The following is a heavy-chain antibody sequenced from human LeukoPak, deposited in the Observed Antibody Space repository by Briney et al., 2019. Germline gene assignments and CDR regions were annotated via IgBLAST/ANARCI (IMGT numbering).Heavy chain of an antibody. CDR3: ARDERYDSSGYPFDY. CDR1: GYTFTGYF. CDR2: INPSSGDT. Sequence: ASVKVSCTASGYTFTGYFIHWVRQAPGQGLEWMGWINPSSGDTNYPQKFQGRVTMTRDTSISTAYMDLNRLRSDDTAVYYCARDERYDSSGYPFDYWGQGTLVTVSS. D-gene: IGHD3-22*01. V-gene: IGHV1-2*02. J-gene: IGHJ4*02.